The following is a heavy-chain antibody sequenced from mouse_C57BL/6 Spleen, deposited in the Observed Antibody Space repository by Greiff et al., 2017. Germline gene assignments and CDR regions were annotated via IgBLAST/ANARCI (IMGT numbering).Heavy chain of an antibody. D-gene: IGHD2-4*01. J-gene: IGHJ1*03. CDR2: ISSGCSTI. CDR1: GFTFSDYG. Sequence: EVHLVESGGGLVKPGGSLKLSCAASGFTFSDYGMHWVRQAPEKGLEWVAYISSGCSTIYYADTVKGRFTISRDNAKNTLFLQMTSLRSEDTAMYYCARMIGDYFDVWGTGTTVTVSA. CDR3: ARMIGDYFDV. V-gene: IGHV5-17*01.